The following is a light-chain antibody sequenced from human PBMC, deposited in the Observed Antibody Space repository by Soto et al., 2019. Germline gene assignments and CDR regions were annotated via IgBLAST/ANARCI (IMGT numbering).Light chain of an antibody. CDR3: QQYNNWPPLT. CDR1: QSVSSY. J-gene: IGKJ4*01. V-gene: IGKV3-15*01. Sequence: EIVMTQSPVTLSVSQGERATLSCRASQSVSSYLAWYQQKPGQAPRLLIYGASSRATDIPARFSGSGSGTEFTLTISSLQSEDFAVYYCQQYNNWPPLTFGGGTKVEMK. CDR2: GAS.